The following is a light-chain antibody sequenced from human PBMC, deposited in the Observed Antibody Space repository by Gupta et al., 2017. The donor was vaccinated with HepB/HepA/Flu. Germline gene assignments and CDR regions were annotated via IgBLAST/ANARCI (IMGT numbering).Light chain of an antibody. J-gene: IGKJ1*01. CDR2: AAS. V-gene: IGKV1-17*01. CDR1: QGIRNY. Sequence: DIQMTHSQASISASVGDRVTVACRASQGIRNYLGWYQQKPGKAPKRLIYAASSAKSGLPSRFSGNGSVTEFTLTISILQPEDFATYYCLQQTSSPLTFGQGTKVETK. CDR3: LQQTSSPLT.